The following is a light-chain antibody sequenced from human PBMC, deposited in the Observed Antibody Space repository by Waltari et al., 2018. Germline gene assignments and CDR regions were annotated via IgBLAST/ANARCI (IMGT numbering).Light chain of an antibody. CDR2: IAS. CDR3: QQRSNWPRT. J-gene: IGKJ1*01. CDR1: QSVPNY. Sequence: ELVLPQSPDTMSLSPGERATLPCRASQSVPNYLAWYQQKHGKAPRVLIYIASNRATGVPARFSGSGSGTDFTLTISSLEPEDFAVYYCQQRSNWPRTFGQGTKVEVK. V-gene: IGKV3-11*01.